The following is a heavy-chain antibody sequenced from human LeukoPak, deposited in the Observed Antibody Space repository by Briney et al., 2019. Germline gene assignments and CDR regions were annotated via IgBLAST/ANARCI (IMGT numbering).Heavy chain of an antibody. J-gene: IGHJ4*02. CDR3: ARHYSGSDRYYFDY. V-gene: IGHV4-59*01. CDR2: IYYSGST. Sequence: SETLSLTCTVSGGSISSYYWSWIRQPPGKGLEWLGYIYYSGSTNYNPSLKSRVTISVDTSKNQFSLKLSSVTAADTAVYFCARHYSGSDRYYFDYWGQGTLVTVSS. D-gene: IGHD5-12*01. CDR1: GGSISSYY.